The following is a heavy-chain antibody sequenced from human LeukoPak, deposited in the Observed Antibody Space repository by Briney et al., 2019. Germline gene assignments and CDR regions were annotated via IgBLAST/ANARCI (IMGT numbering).Heavy chain of an antibody. Sequence: SQTLSLTCAISGGSVSSNSAAWNWIRQSPSRGLEWLGRTYYRSKWYNDYAVSVKSRITINPDTSKNQFSLQLNSVTPEDTAVYYCAREGLYFDWYDGAFDIWGQGTMVTVSS. CDR2: TYYRSKWYN. CDR3: AREGLYFDWYDGAFDI. D-gene: IGHD3-9*01. J-gene: IGHJ3*02. CDR1: GGSVSSNSAA. V-gene: IGHV6-1*01.